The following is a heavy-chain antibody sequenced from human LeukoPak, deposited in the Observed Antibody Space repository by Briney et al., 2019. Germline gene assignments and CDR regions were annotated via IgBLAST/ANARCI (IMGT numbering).Heavy chain of an antibody. V-gene: IGHV3-23*01. CDR1: GFTFSSYI. CDR3: AKDEGGSVEAPCPALDF. J-gene: IGHJ3*01. CDR2: ISGGGYP. Sequence: PGGSLRLSCAATGFTFSSYIMNWVRQAPGKGLQWVSGISGGGYPYYADSVKGRLTISRDNSKNTLYPQINSLRAEDTAKYFCAKDEGGSVEAPCPALDFWGQGTAVTVSS. D-gene: IGHD3-16*01.